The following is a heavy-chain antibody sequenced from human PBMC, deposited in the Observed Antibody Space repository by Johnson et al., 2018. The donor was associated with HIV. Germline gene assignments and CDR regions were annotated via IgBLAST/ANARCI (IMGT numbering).Heavy chain of an antibody. CDR1: GFNVSTNN. J-gene: IGHJ3*02. CDR2: TYSGGST. D-gene: IGHD2-21*02. Sequence: VHLVESGGGVVQPGGSLGLSCAASGFNVSTNNMNWVRQAPGKGLEWVSVTYSGGSTYYADSVKGRFNISRDISKNTLYLEMYSLRADDTAVYYCARGGAYCGGDCNAFDIWGQGTMVTVSS. V-gene: IGHV3-66*01. CDR3: ARGGAYCGGDCNAFDI.